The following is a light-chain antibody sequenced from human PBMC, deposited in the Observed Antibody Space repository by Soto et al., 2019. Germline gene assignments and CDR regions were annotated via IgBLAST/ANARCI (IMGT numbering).Light chain of an antibody. V-gene: IGKV3D-15*01. J-gene: IGKJ1*01. CDR3: QQYNSYSWT. CDR1: QSVSSN. CDR2: GAS. Sequence: EIVMTQSPATLSVSPRERATLSCRASQSVSSNLAWYQQKPGQAPRLLIYGASNRAIGIPARFSGSGAGTDFTLTISCLQPDDFATYYCQQYNSYSWTFCQGTKVDIK.